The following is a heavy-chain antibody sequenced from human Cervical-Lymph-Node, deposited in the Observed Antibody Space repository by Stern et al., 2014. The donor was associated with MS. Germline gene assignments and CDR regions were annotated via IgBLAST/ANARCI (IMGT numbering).Heavy chain of an antibody. CDR2: AYYNGSI. CDR3: ARHSVGVKEFDS. CDR1: GGSLRTFS. Sequence: QLQLQESGPGLVKPSETLSLTCTVSGGSLRTFSWSWIRQPPGRGLEWIGCAYYNGSISYNPSLKSRFTMSVDTSKSQLSLRLHSVTAADTAVYYCARHSVGVKEFDSWGQGTLVTVSS. D-gene: IGHD5/OR15-5a*01. J-gene: IGHJ4*02. V-gene: IGHV4-59*01.